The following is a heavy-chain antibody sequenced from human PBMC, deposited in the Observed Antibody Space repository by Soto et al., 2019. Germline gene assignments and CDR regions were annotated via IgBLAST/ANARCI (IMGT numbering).Heavy chain of an antibody. CDR1: GFTFSNYA. CDR3: AKDAVSGDGIWLMDS. CDR2: LLRSGSTA. D-gene: IGHD2-21*01. Sequence: GGSLRLSCAASGFTFSNYAMTWARRAPGKGLEWVSSLLRSGSTAYYADSVRGRFTISSDTSANSLYLQMDSLRAEDTAIYYCAKDAVSGDGIWLMDSWGQGTLGTVSS. J-gene: IGHJ5*02. V-gene: IGHV3-23*01.